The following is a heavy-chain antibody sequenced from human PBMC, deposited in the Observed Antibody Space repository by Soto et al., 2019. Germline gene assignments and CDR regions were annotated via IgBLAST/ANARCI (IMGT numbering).Heavy chain of an antibody. Sequence: GSLRLSCAASGFTFSDYYMSWIRQAPGKGLEWVSYISSSSSYTNYADSVKGRFTISRDNAKNSLYLQMNSLRAEDTAVYYCARDLGGTITIFGTSYGMDVWGQGT. V-gene: IGHV3-11*06. CDR2: ISSSSSYT. D-gene: IGHD3-3*01. J-gene: IGHJ6*02. CDR3: ARDLGGTITIFGTSYGMDV. CDR1: GFTFSDYY.